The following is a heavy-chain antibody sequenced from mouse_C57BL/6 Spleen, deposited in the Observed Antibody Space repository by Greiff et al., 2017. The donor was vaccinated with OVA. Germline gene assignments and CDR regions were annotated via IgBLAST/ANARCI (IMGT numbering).Heavy chain of an antibody. V-gene: IGHV1-26*01. Sequence: VQLQQSGPELVKPGASVKISCKASGYTFTDYYMNWVKQSHGKSLEWIGDINPNNGGTSYNQKFKGKATLTVDKSSSTAYMELRSLTSEDSAVYYCARSRRGYFDDWGQGTTLTVSS. CDR1: GYTFTDYY. CDR2: INPNNGGT. J-gene: IGHJ2*01. CDR3: ARSRRGYFDD.